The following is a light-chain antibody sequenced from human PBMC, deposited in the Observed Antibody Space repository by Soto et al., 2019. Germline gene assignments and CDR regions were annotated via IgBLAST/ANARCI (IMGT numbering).Light chain of an antibody. J-gene: IGKJ1*01. CDR1: QSVSSST. Sequence: EIVLTQSPGTLSLSPGERATLSCRASQSVSSSTLAWYQQKPGQALRLLIYGAATRATGIPDRFSGSGSGTDFTLTISRLEPEDIAVYYCQQYGGSPWTFGQGTKVEVK. CDR3: QQYGGSPWT. V-gene: IGKV3-20*01. CDR2: GAA.